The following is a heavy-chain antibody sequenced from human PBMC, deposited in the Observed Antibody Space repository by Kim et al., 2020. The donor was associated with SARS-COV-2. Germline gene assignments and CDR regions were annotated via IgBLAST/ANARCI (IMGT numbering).Heavy chain of an antibody. D-gene: IGHD1-26*01. V-gene: IGHV3-30*02. CDR3: AKDLEWELQQIDY. J-gene: IGHJ4*02. Sequence: YAESVRGRFTISRDNSKNTLYLQMNSLRAEDTAVYYCAKDLEWELQQIDYWGQGTLVTVSS.